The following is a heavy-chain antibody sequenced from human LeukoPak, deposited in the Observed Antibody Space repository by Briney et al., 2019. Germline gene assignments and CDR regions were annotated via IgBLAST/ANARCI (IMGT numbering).Heavy chain of an antibody. CDR3: ATGLNSGGAFDI. D-gene: IGHD1-26*01. Sequence: RAGGSLRLSCAASGFTFTTYAMNWVRQAPGKGLEWVSGITANSGSTYYADSVQGRFAVSRDNSKNTVYLRVSGLRADDTAVYYCATGLNSGGAFDIWGQGIMVTVSS. V-gene: IGHV3-23*01. CDR1: GFTFTTYA. CDR2: ITANSGST. J-gene: IGHJ3*02.